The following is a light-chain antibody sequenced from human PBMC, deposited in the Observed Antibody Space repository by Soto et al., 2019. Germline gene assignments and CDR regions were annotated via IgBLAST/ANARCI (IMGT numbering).Light chain of an antibody. J-gene: IGKJ2*01. Sequence: DIQMTQSPSTLSASVGDRVTITCRASQSISSWLAWYQQKPGKAPKLLIYKASSLESGVPSRFSGSGSGTEVTVTISSLQPDDFATYYCQQYNSRYSFGQGTKLEIK. CDR3: QQYNSRYS. CDR1: QSISSW. CDR2: KAS. V-gene: IGKV1-5*03.